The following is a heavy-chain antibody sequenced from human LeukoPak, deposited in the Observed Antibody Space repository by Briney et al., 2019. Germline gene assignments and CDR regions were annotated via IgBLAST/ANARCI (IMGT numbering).Heavy chain of an antibody. Sequence: ASVKVSCKASGYTFTSYGISWVRQAPGQGLEWMGWISAYNGNTNYAQKLQGRVTMTTDTSTSTAYMELRSLRSDNTAVYYCARDNRGMAWGYSYGNGYFDYWGQGTLVTVSS. CDR3: ARDNRGMAWGYSYGNGYFDY. D-gene: IGHD5-18*01. CDR2: ISAYNGNT. V-gene: IGHV1-18*01. J-gene: IGHJ4*02. CDR1: GYTFTSYG.